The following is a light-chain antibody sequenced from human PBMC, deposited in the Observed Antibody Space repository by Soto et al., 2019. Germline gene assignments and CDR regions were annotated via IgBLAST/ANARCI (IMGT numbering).Light chain of an antibody. CDR3: QQYNNWPRGT. V-gene: IGKV3-15*01. Sequence: EIVMTQSPATLSVSPGERATLSCRASQSVSSNLAWYQQKHGQAPRLLIYGASTRATGIPARFSGSGSVTEFTLTFSCLQSEDFAVYYCQQYNNWPRGTLGQGTKV. CDR1: QSVSSN. J-gene: IGKJ1*01. CDR2: GAS.